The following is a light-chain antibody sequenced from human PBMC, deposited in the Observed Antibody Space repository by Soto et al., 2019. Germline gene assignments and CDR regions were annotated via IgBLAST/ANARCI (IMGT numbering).Light chain of an antibody. CDR1: SSDGDDYKD. CDR3: SSYTSTSTV. Sequence: QSVLTQPASVSGSPGQSITISCTGISSDGDDYKDVSWYQQHPGKAPKLMIYEVTYRPSGVSNRFSGSKSGNTASLTISGLQAEDEADYYCSSYTSTSTVFETGTKVTVL. J-gene: IGLJ1*01. V-gene: IGLV2-14*01. CDR2: EVT.